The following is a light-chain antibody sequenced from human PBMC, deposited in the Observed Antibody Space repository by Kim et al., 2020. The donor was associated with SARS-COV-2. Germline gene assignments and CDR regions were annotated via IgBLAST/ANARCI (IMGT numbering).Light chain of an antibody. CDR1: SSDIGGYNY. V-gene: IGLV2-8*01. J-gene: IGLJ3*02. CDR2: EVS. Sequence: QSALTQPPSASGSPGQSVTISCTGTSSDIGGYNYVSWSQQHPGRAPKLIIYEVSKRPSGVPDRFSGSKSGNTASLTVSGLQAEDEADYYCSSYAGSNNVVFGGGTKVTVL. CDR3: SSYAGSNNVV.